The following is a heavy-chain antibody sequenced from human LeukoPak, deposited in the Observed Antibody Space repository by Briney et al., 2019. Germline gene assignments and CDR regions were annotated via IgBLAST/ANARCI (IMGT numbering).Heavy chain of an antibody. CDR3: SGSTSGSYYRGGYYFDY. CDR1: GGSISSSSYY. V-gene: IGHV4-39*01. Sequence: PSETLSLTCTVSGGSISSSSYYWGWIRQPPGKGLEWIGSIYYSGSTYYNPSLKSRVTISVDTSKNQFSLKLSSVTAADTAVYYCSGSTSGSYYRGGYYFDYWGQGTLVTVSS. J-gene: IGHJ4*02. D-gene: IGHD1-26*01. CDR2: IYYSGST.